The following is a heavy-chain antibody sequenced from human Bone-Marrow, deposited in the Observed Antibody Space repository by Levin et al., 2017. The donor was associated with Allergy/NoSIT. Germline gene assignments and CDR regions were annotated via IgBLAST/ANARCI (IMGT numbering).Heavy chain of an antibody. V-gene: IGHV3-21*01. CDR3: ARDGYGSGSNPYYFDY. CDR2: ISSSSSYI. Sequence: SGGSLRLSCAASGFTFSSYSMNWVRQAPGKGLEWVSSISSSSSYIYYADSVKGRFTISRDNAKNSLYLQMNSLRAEDTAVYYCARDGYGSGSNPYYFDYWGQGTLVTVSS. CDR1: GFTFSSYS. D-gene: IGHD3-10*01. J-gene: IGHJ4*02.